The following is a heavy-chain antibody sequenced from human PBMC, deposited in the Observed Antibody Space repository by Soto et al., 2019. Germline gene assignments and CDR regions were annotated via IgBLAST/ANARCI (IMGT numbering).Heavy chain of an antibody. CDR1: GGSISSSSYY. Sequence: QLQLQESGPGLVKPSETLSLTCTVSGGSISSSSYYWGWIRQPPGKGLEWIGSIYYSGSTYYNPSLKSRVTISVDTSKNQFSLKPSSVTAADTAVYYCARHHIVVVTAVYWFDPWGQGTLVTVSS. CDR3: ARHHIVVVTAVYWFDP. D-gene: IGHD2-21*02. CDR2: IYYSGST. J-gene: IGHJ5*02. V-gene: IGHV4-39*01.